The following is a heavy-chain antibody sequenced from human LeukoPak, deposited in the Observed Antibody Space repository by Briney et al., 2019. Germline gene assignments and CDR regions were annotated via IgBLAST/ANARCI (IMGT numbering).Heavy chain of an antibody. V-gene: IGHV1-69*06. CDR2: IIPIFGTA. D-gene: IGHD3-10*01. CDR3: ASQNTMVRGVIMRSNWFDP. Sequence: GASVKVSCKASGGTFSSYAINWVRQAPGQGLEWMGGIIPIFGTANYAQKFQGRLTITADKSTSTAYMELSSLRSEDTAVYYCASQNTMVRGVIMRSNWFDPWGQGTLVTVSS. CDR1: GGTFSSYA. J-gene: IGHJ5*02.